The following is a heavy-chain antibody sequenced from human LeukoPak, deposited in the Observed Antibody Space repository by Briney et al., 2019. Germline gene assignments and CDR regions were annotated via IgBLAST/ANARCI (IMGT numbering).Heavy chain of an antibody. Sequence: HPGGSLRLSCAASGFTVSSNYMSWVRQAPGKGLEWVANIKQDGSEKYYVDSVKGRFTISRDNAKNSLYLQMNSLRAEDTAVYYCARAVLASIAARVVWYFDLWGRGTLVTVSS. CDR3: ARAVLASIAARVVWYFDL. D-gene: IGHD6-6*01. CDR1: GFTVSSNY. J-gene: IGHJ2*01. V-gene: IGHV3-7*01. CDR2: IKQDGSEK.